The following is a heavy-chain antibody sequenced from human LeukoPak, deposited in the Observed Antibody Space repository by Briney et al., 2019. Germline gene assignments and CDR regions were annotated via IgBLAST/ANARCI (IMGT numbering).Heavy chain of an antibody. Sequence: ASVKVSCKASGYTFTSYGISWVRQAPGQGLEWMGWISAYNGNTNYAQKLQGRVTMTTDTSTSTAYMELRSLGSDDTAVYYCARWVDDILTGYRSPLNMDVWGQGTTVTVSS. J-gene: IGHJ6*02. CDR1: GYTFTSYG. CDR3: ARWVDDILTGYRSPLNMDV. V-gene: IGHV1-18*01. CDR2: ISAYNGNT. D-gene: IGHD3-9*01.